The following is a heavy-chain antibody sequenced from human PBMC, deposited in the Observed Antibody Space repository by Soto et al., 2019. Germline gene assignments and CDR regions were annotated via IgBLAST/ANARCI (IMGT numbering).Heavy chain of an antibody. CDR2: ISSSSSYI. CDR3: ARCDSSGYYPAY. CDR1: GFTLSSYS. D-gene: IGHD3-22*01. Sequence: PGGSRRLACAASGFTLSSYSMNWVRQAPGQGVGWVSSISSSSSYIYYADSVKGRFTISRDSAKNSLYLQMNSLRAEDTAVYYCARCDSSGYYPAYWGQGTLVTVSS. V-gene: IGHV3-21*01. J-gene: IGHJ4*02.